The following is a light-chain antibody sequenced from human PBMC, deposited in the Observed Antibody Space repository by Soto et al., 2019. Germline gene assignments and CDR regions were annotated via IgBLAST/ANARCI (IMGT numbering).Light chain of an antibody. CDR1: SSNIGSNY. V-gene: IGLV1-47*01. Sequence: QSVLTQPPSASGTPGQRVTISCSGSSSNIGSNYVYWYQQLPGTAPKLLIYRNNQRPSGVPDRFSGSKSGTSASLAISGLRSVDEADYYCAAWDDSLSVYYVFGTVTKLTVL. CDR3: AAWDDSLSVYYV. CDR2: RNN. J-gene: IGLJ1*01.